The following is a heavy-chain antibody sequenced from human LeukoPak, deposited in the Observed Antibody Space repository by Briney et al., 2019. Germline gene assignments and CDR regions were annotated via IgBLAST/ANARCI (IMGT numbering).Heavy chain of an antibody. Sequence: SSETLSLTCTVSGGSISSGGYYWSWIRQHPGKGLEWVGYIYYSGSTYYSPSLKSRVTISVDTSKNQFSLKLSSVTAADTAVYYCARAFGRDYYDSSGYSENFDYWGQGTLVTVSS. CDR3: ARAFGRDYYDSSGYSENFDY. D-gene: IGHD3-22*01. V-gene: IGHV4-31*03. CDR1: GGSISSGGYY. J-gene: IGHJ4*02. CDR2: IYYSGST.